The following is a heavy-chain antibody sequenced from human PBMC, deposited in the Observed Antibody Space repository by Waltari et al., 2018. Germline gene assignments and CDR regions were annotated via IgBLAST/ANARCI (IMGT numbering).Heavy chain of an antibody. CDR1: GFTFSSYW. Sequence: EVQLVESGGGLVQPGGSLRLSCAASGFTFSSYWMSWARQAPGKGLEWVANIKQDGSEKYYVDSVKGRFTISRDNAKNSLYLQMNSLRAEDTAVYYCARVGAFNWFDPWGQGTLVTVSS. J-gene: IGHJ5*02. CDR2: IKQDGSEK. CDR3: ARVGAFNWFDP. V-gene: IGHV3-7*01. D-gene: IGHD1-26*01.